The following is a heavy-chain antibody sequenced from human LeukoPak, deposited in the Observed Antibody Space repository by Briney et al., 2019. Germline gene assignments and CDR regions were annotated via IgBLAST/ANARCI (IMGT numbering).Heavy chain of an antibody. D-gene: IGHD6-6*01. J-gene: IGHJ6*03. CDR3: ARCQAEQLVSHYYYMDV. CDR2: IYTSGST. CDR1: GGSISSYY. V-gene: IGHV4-4*07. Sequence: SETLSLTCTVSGGSISSYYWSWIRQPAGKGLEWIGRIYTSGSTNYNPSLKSRVTISVDKSKNQFSLKPSSVTAADTAVYYCARCQAEQLVSHYYYMDVWGKGTTVTVSS.